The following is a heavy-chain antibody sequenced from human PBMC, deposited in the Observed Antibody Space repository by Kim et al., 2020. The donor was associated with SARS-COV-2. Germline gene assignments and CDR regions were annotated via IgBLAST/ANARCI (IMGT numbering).Heavy chain of an antibody. V-gene: IGHV5-10-1*01. CDR3: ARLKWELLGGMDV. D-gene: IGHD1-26*01. Sequence: YSPSFQGHGTISADKSISTAYLQWSSLKASDTAMYYCARLKWELLGGMDVWGQGTTVTVSS. J-gene: IGHJ6*02.